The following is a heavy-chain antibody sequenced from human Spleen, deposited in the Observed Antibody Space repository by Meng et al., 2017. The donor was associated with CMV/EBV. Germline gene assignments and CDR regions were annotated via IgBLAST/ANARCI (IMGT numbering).Heavy chain of an antibody. Sequence: GESLKISCAASGFTFSSYWMHWVRQAPGKGLVWVSRINSDGSSTTYADSVKGRFTISRDNAKNTLYVQMNSLRTEDTAVYYCARRLGSIDPDYYYSGMDVWGQGTTVTVSS. J-gene: IGHJ6*02. CDR1: GFTFSSYW. V-gene: IGHV3-74*01. CDR2: INSDGSST. D-gene: IGHD2-2*01. CDR3: ARRLGSIDPDYYYSGMDV.